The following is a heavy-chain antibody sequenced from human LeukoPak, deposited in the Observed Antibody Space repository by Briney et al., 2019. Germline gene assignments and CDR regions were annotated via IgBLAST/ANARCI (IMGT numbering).Heavy chain of an antibody. CDR3: AKDGGGYDSSGYYHKTTYYFDY. D-gene: IGHD3-22*01. V-gene: IGHV3-23*01. CDR2: ISGSGGST. Sequence: PGGSLRLSCAASGFTFSSYAMSWVRQAPGKGLEWVSAISGSGGSTYYADSVKGRFTISRDNSKNTLYLQMNSLRAEDMAVYYCAKDGGGYDSSGYYHKTTYYFDYWGQGTLVTVSS. CDR1: GFTFSSYA. J-gene: IGHJ4*02.